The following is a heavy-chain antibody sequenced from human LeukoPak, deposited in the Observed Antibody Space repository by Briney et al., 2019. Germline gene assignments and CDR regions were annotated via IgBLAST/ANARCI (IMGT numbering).Heavy chain of an antibody. J-gene: IGHJ4*02. CDR2: ISSSGSTI. CDR1: GFTFSDYY. V-gene: IGHV3-11*04. Sequence: GGSLRLSCAASGFTFSDYYMSWIRQAPGKGLEWVSYISSSGSTIYYADPVKGRFTISRDNAKNSLYLQMNSLRAEDTAVYYCASCASYQLLFPYWGQGTLVTVSS. CDR3: ASCASYQLLFPY. D-gene: IGHD2-2*01.